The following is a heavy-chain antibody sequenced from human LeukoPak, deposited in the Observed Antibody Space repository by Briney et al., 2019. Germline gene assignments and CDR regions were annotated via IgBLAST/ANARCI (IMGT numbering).Heavy chain of an antibody. CDR1: GGSISSYY. D-gene: IGHD1-14*01. Sequence: SETLSLTCTVSGGSISSYYWSWIRQPAGKGLEWIGRIYTSGSTNYNPSLKSRVTMSVDTSKNQFSLKLSSVTAADTAVYYCARGMTRTRAYYFDYWGQGTLVTVSS. CDR2: IYTSGST. V-gene: IGHV4-4*07. J-gene: IGHJ4*02. CDR3: ARGMTRTRAYYFDY.